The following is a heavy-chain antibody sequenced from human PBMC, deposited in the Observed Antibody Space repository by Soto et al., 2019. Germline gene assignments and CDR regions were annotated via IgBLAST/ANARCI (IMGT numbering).Heavy chain of an antibody. V-gene: IGHV3-30*18. J-gene: IGHJ6*02. CDR3: AKDWSVTTSYYYYGMDV. D-gene: IGHD4-4*01. CDR1: GFTFSSYV. CDR2: ISYDGSNK. Sequence: GGSLRLSCAASGFTFSSYVLHCVRQAPGKGLEWLAVISYDGSNKYYADSVKGRFTISRDNSKNTLYLQMNSLRAEDTAVYYCAKDWSVTTSYYYYGMDVSGQGTTVTVSS.